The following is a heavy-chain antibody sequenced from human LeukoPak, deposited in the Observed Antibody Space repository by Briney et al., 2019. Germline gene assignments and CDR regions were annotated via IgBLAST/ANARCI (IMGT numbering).Heavy chain of an antibody. CDR3: ARGKYYYGSGSLYFDY. D-gene: IGHD3-10*01. CDR2: VGDNGST. CDR1: GGFISSYF. Sequence: SETLSLTCTVSGGFISSYFWSWIRQSPGKGLEWIGYVGDNGSTKYTPSLKSRTTISVDTSKNQFSLKLSSVTAADTAVYYCARGKYYYGSGSLYFDYWGQGTLVTVSS. V-gene: IGHV4-59*12. J-gene: IGHJ4*02.